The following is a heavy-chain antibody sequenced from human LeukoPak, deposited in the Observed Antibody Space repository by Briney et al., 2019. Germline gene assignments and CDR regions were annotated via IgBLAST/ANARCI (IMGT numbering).Heavy chain of an antibody. D-gene: IGHD2-2*01. V-gene: IGHV4-31*11. Sequence: PSETLSLTCAVSGGSIRGGPYYWSWIRQHPGKGLEWIGYIHYSGTTYYNPSLKSRVTISVDTSNNQFSLKPSSVSAADTAVYYCARADCSTTCYYFDDWGRGTLVTVSS. CDR1: GGSIRGGPYY. CDR2: IHYSGTT. CDR3: ARADCSTTCYYFDD. J-gene: IGHJ4*02.